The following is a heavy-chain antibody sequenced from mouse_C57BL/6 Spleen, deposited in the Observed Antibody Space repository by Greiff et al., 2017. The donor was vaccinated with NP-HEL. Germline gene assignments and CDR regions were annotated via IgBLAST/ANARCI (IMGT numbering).Heavy chain of an antibody. D-gene: IGHD1-1*01. CDR1: GFNIKDYY. Sequence: VQLQQSGAELVKPGASVKLSCTASGFNIKDYYMHWVKQRTEQGLEWIGRIDPGDGETKYAPKFQGKATITADTSSTTAYLQLSSLTSEDTAVYCCVSITTVVEGYFDVWGTGTTVTVSS. J-gene: IGHJ1*03. CDR2: IDPGDGET. CDR3: VSITTVVEGYFDV. V-gene: IGHV14-2*01.